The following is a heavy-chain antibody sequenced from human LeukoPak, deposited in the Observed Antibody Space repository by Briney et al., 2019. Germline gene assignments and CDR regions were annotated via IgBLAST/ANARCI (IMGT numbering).Heavy chain of an antibody. CDR2: ISAYNGNT. CDR1: GYTFTSYG. Sequence: ASVKVSCKASGYTFTSYGISWVRQAPGQGLEWVGWISAYNGNTNYAQKLQGRVTMTTDTSTSTAYMELRSLRSDDTAVYYCARGVGLLWFGESDAFDIWGQGTMVTVSS. V-gene: IGHV1-18*01. J-gene: IGHJ3*02. D-gene: IGHD3-10*01. CDR3: ARGVGLLWFGESDAFDI.